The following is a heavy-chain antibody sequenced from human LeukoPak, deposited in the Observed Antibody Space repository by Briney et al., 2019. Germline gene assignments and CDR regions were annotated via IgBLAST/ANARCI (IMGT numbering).Heavy chain of an antibody. D-gene: IGHD4-23*01. Sequence: SQTLSLASTVSGGSISSGSYCWSWIRQSAGKGLEWIGRVYTSGSTHYNPSLKSRVTISVDTPKNQFSLKLSSVTAADTAAYFWARERGYGGTFDYWGQGTLVTVSS. CDR3: ARERGYGGTFDY. J-gene: IGHJ4*02. CDR1: GGSISSGSYC. V-gene: IGHV4-61*02. CDR2: VYTSGST.